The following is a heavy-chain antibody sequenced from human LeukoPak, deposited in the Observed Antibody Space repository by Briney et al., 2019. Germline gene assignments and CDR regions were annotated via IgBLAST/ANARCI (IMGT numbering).Heavy chain of an antibody. CDR1: GFTFSSYS. Sequence: GGSRRLSCAASGFTFSSYSMNWVRQAPGKGLEWVSSISSSSSYIYYADSVKGRFTISRDNAKNSLYLQMNSLRAEDTAVYYCARGRIAARNNWFDPWGQGTLVTVSS. D-gene: IGHD6-6*01. V-gene: IGHV3-21*01. CDR2: ISSSSSYI. CDR3: ARGRIAARNNWFDP. J-gene: IGHJ5*02.